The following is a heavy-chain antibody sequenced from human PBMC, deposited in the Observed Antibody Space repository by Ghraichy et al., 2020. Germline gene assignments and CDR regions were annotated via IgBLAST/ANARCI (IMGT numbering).Heavy chain of an antibody. CDR1: GFTFSDYS. CDR3: ARGSTVVRFYYYAGMDV. CDR2: ITSSSRFI. D-gene: IGHD4-23*01. J-gene: IGHJ6*02. V-gene: IGHV3-48*02. Sequence: GGSLRLSCVGSGFTFSDYSMNWVRQSPGKGLEWVSYITSSSRFISYADSVKGRFTISRNNPQDSLYLAMKSLRDEDTGVYYCARGSTVVRFYYYAGMDVWGQGTTVTVSS.